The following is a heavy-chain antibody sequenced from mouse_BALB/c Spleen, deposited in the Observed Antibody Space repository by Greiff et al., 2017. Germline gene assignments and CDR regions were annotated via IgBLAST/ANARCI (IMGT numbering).Heavy chain of an antibody. CDR2: IDPANGNT. Sequence: VQLKQSGAELVKPGASVKLSCTASGFNIKDTYMHWVKQRPEQGLEWIGRIDPANGNTKYDPKFQGKATITADTSSNTAYLQLSSLTSEDTAVYYCARGVTTDGHWYFDVWGAGTTVTVSS. J-gene: IGHJ1*01. CDR3: ARGVTTDGHWYFDV. V-gene: IGHV14-3*02. D-gene: IGHD2-12*01. CDR1: GFNIKDTY.